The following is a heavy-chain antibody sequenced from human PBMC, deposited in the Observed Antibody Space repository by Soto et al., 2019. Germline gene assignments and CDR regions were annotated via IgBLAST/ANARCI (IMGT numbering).Heavy chain of an antibody. D-gene: IGHD6-19*01. J-gene: IGHJ4*02. CDR3: ARVRWTVAGPGHFDY. V-gene: IGHV4-39*07. CDR1: GGSISSSSYY. CDR2: IYYSGST. Sequence: SETLSHTCTVSGGSISSSSYYWGWIRQPPGKGLEWIGSIYYSGSTYYNPSLKSRVTISVDTSKNQFSLKLSSVTAADTAVYYCARVRWTVAGPGHFDYWGQGTLVT.